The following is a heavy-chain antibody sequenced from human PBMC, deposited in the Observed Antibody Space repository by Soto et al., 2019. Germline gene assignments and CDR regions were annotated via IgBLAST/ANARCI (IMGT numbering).Heavy chain of an antibody. Sequence: SETLSLTCTVSGGSISSGDYYWSWIRQPPGKGLEWIGYIYYSGSTYYNPSLKSRVTISVDTSKNQFSLKLSSVTAADTAVYYCARDIRITIFGVVINNWFDPWGQGTLVTVSS. CDR1: GGSISSGDYY. D-gene: IGHD3-3*01. V-gene: IGHV4-30-4*01. CDR2: IYYSGST. CDR3: ARDIRITIFGVVINNWFDP. J-gene: IGHJ5*02.